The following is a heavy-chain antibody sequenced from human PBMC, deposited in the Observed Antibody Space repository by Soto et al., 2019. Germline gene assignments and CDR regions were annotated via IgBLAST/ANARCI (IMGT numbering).Heavy chain of an antibody. CDR3: ARSCIAARVGQ. J-gene: IGHJ4*02. V-gene: IGHV4-34*01. Sequence: SETLSLTCAVYGGSFSGFYWTWIRQPPGKGLEWIGEIDHSGSTYYNPSLKSRVTISVDTSKNQFSLRLSSVTAADTAVYYCARSCIAARVGQWGLGTLVTVSS. CDR1: GGSFSGFY. CDR2: IDHSGST. D-gene: IGHD6-6*01.